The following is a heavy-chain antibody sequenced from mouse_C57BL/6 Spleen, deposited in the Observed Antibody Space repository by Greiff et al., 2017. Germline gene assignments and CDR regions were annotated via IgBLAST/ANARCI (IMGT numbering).Heavy chain of an antibody. CDR2: IYPSDSET. V-gene: IGHV1-61*01. D-gene: IGHD1-1*01. J-gene: IGHJ4*01. Sequence: VQLQQPGAELVRPGSSVKLSCKASGYTFTSYWMDWVKQRPGQGLEWIGNIYPSDSETHYNQKFKDKATLTVDKSSSTAYMQLSSLTSEDYAVYDCARSDYGYCYAMDYWGQGTSVTVSS. CDR1: GYTFTSYW. CDR3: ARSDYGYCYAMDY.